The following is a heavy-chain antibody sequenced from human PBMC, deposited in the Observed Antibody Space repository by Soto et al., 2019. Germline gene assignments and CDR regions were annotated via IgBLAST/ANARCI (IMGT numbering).Heavy chain of an antibody. D-gene: IGHD3-10*01. Sequence: TGESLKISCKGSGYRFTNYWIGWVRQMPGKGLEWMGIIDPGDSDTRYSPSFQGQVTISVDKSISTAYLQWSSLKASDTAMYYCAARVGSSPLYYYGVDVWGQGTTVTVSS. CDR1: GYRFTNYW. V-gene: IGHV5-51*01. J-gene: IGHJ6*02. CDR3: AARVGSSPLYYYGVDV. CDR2: IDPGDSDT.